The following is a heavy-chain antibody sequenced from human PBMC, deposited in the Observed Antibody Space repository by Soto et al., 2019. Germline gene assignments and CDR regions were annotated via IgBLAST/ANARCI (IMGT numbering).Heavy chain of an antibody. V-gene: IGHV4-31*03. CDR3: ARDWRDLNGWYFDL. D-gene: IGHD2-21*02. CDR1: GGSISSGGYY. Sequence: QVQLQESGPGLVKPSQTLSLTCTVSGGSISSGGYYWSWIRQHPGKGLEWIGYIYYSWSTYYNPSLKSRVTISVDTSKNQFSLKLSSVTAADTAVYYCARDWRDLNGWYFDLWGRGTLVTVSS. J-gene: IGHJ2*01. CDR2: IYYSWST.